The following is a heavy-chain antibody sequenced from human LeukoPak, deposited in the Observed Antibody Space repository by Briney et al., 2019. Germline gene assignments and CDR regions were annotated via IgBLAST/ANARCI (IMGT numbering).Heavy chain of an antibody. CDR3: ARDIASDGDAFDI. CDR2: IIPIFGTA. CDR1: GGTFSSYA. J-gene: IGHJ3*02. V-gene: IGHV1-69*13. Sequence: ASVKVSCKACGGTFSSYAISWVRQAPGQGLEWRGGIIPIFGTANYAQKFQGRATITADESTSTAYMELSSLRSEDTAVYYCARDIASDGDAFDIWGQGTLVTVSS. D-gene: IGHD5-24*01.